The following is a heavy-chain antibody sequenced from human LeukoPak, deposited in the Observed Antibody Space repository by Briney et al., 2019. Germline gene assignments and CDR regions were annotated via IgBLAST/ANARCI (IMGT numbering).Heavy chain of an antibody. V-gene: IGHV3-48*01. J-gene: IGHJ5*02. CDR3: ARSIVVVVAAEFDP. CDR2: ISGSSGII. D-gene: IGHD2-15*01. CDR1: GFTFNTYT. Sequence: GGSLRLSCAASGFTFNTYTMNWVRQAPGKGLEWVSYISGSSGIIDYADSVRGRFTISRDNAKNSLYLQMNSLRAEDTAVYYCARSIVVVVAAEFDPWGQGTLVTVSS.